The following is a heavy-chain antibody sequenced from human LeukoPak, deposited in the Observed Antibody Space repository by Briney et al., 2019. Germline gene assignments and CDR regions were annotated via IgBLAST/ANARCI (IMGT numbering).Heavy chain of an antibody. V-gene: IGHV4-34*01. CDR2: INHSGTT. Sequence: SETLPLTCAVYGGSFSGYYWSWMRQPPGKGLEWLGEINHSGTTNYSPSLKSRVTISVDESKNQFSLKLSSVTAADTAVYYCARREDGYKNPFDYWGQGTLVTVSS. D-gene: IGHD5-24*01. J-gene: IGHJ4*02. CDR3: ARREDGYKNPFDY. CDR1: GGSFSGYY.